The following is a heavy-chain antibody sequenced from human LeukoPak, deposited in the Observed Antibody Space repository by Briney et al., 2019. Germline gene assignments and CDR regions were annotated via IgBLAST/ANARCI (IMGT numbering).Heavy chain of an antibody. Sequence: QSGGSLRLSCAASGFTFSSYVMNWVRQAPGKGLEWVSGISDSGGGTYYADSVKGRFTISRDNSKNTLYVQVNSLGTEDTAAYYCAKGSYYDSSGSFYFDYWGQGTLVTVSS. CDR3: AKGSYYDSSGSFYFDY. V-gene: IGHV3-23*01. CDR2: ISDSGGGT. J-gene: IGHJ4*02. CDR1: GFTFSSYV. D-gene: IGHD3-22*01.